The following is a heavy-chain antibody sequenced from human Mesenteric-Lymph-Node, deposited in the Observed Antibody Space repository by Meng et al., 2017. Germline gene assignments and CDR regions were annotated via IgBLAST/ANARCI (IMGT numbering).Heavy chain of an antibody. CDR3: AKPYDYGDLYYFDY. CDR1: GCAFRSYA. D-gene: IGHD4-17*01. Sequence: EVQLLESGGGLVQHGGSLRLSCAASGCAFRSYAMRWVSQAPGKGLEWVSAISGSGGSTYYADSVKGRFTISRDNSKNTLYLQMNSLRAEDTAVYYCAKPYDYGDLYYFDYWGQGTLVTVSS. J-gene: IGHJ4*02. V-gene: IGHV3-23*01. CDR2: ISGSGGST.